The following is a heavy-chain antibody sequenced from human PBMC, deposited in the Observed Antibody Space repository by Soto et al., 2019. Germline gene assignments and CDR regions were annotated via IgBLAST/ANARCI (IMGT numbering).Heavy chain of an antibody. CDR1: GFTFSSYA. CDR3: AKDSDPVFTSSGDV. D-gene: IGHD6-25*01. CDR2: ISGSGGST. J-gene: IGHJ6*02. Sequence: EMQLLESGGGLVQPGGSLRLSCAASGFTFSSYAMSWVRQAPGKGLEWVSAISGSGGSTYYADSVKGRFTISRDNSKNTLYLQMNRLRAEDTAVYYCAKDSDPVFTSSGDVWGQGTTVTVSS. V-gene: IGHV3-23*01.